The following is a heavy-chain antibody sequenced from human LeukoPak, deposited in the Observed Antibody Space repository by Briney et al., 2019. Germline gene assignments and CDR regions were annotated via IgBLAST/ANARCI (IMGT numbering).Heavy chain of an antibody. V-gene: IGHV6-1*01. CDR3: ARELRGIRLDRYSSSWDLDY. D-gene: IGHD6-13*01. CDR1: GDSVSSNSAA. Sequence: SQTLSLTCAISGDSVSSNSAAWNWIRQSPSRGLEWLGSTYYRSKWYNDYAVSVKSRITINPDTSKDQFSLQLNSVTPEDTAVYYCARELRGIRLDRYSSSWDLDYWGQGTLVTVSS. CDR2: TYYRSKWYN. J-gene: IGHJ4*02.